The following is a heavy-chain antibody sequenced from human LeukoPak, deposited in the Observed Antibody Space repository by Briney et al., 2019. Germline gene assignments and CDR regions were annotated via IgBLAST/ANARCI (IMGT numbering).Heavy chain of an antibody. J-gene: IGHJ5*02. V-gene: IGHV1-8*01. CDR2: MNPNSGNT. CDR3: ARGRLGSSGWYGGFDP. Sequence: GASVKVSCKASGYTLTSYDINWVRQATGQGLEWMGWMNPNSGNTGYAQKFQGRVTMTRNTSISTAYMELSSLRSEDTAVYYCARGRLGSSGWYGGFDPWGQGTLVTVSS. CDR1: GYTLTSYD. D-gene: IGHD6-19*01.